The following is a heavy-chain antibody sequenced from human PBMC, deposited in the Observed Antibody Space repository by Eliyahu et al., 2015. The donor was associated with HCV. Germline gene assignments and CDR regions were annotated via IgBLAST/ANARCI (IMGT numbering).Heavy chain of an antibody. Sequence: EVQLLESGGGLVQSGGSLRLSCAASGFXFSXXAMSWVRQAPGKGLEWVSAISGSGGSTYYADSVKGRFTISRDNSKNTLYLQMNSLRAEDTAVYYCAKDSETYSGYSSGRFLGWGQGTLVTVSS. CDR3: AKDSETYSGYSSGRFLG. CDR2: ISGSGGST. J-gene: IGHJ4*02. CDR1: GFXFSXXA. D-gene: IGHD6-19*01. V-gene: IGHV3-23*01.